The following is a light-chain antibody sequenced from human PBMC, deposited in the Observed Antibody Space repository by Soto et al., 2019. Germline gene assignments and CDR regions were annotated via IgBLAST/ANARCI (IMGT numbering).Light chain of an antibody. CDR3: QQYGSSPWT. CDR2: GAS. Sequence: EIVLTQSPGTLSLSPGERATLSCRASQSVSSSYLAWYQQKPGQAPRPLIYGASSRAIGIPDRFSGSGSGTDFTLTTRRQEPEDFAVYYCQQYGSSPWTLGQGTKVEIK. J-gene: IGKJ1*01. V-gene: IGKV3-20*01. CDR1: QSVSSSY.